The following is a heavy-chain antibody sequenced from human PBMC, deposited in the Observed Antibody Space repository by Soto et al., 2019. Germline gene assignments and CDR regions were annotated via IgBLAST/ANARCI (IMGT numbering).Heavy chain of an antibody. CDR1: GFSLTSNEMR. Sequence: SGPTMLNPTQTLTLTFTFSGFSLTSNEMRVTWIRQPPGKALEWLARIDWDGEKFYSSSLRTRLTISKDSSKNQVVLTMTNMDHVETETQAAQRTQNAGTDYCGKGTMVT. V-gene: IGHV2-70*03. D-gene: IGHD1-1*01. CDR3: QRTQNAGTDY. CDR2: IDWDGEK. J-gene: IGHJ4*02.